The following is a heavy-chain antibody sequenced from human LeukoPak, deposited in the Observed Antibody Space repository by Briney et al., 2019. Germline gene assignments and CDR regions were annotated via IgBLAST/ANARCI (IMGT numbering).Heavy chain of an antibody. CDR2: ITSGSST. V-gene: IGHV3-66*01. CDR3: ARDKAYGMDV. CDR1: GFTFTNYS. J-gene: IGHJ6*02. Sequence: GGSLRLSCAASGFTFTNYSMSWVRQAPGQGPEWVSGITSGSSTYYAGSVKGRFTISRDNAKNTLYLQMNSLRAEDTAVYYCARDKAYGMDVWGQGTTVTVSS.